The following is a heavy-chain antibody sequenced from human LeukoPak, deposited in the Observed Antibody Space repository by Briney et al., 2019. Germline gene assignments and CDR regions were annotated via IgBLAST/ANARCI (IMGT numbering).Heavy chain of an antibody. D-gene: IGHD3-10*01. J-gene: IGHJ6*03. CDR3: ARGRDYYGSGAHYYMDV. Sequence: SETLSLTCAVYGGSFSGYYWSWIRQPPGKGLEWIGEINHSGSTNYNPSLKSRVTISVDTSKNQFSLKLSSVTAADTAAYYCARGRDYYGSGAHYYMDVWGKGTTVTVSS. CDR2: INHSGST. V-gene: IGHV4-34*01. CDR1: GGSFSGYY.